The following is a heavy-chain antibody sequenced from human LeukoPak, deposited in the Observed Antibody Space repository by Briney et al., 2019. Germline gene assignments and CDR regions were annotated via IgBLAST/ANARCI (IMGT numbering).Heavy chain of an antibody. V-gene: IGHV4-30-4*01. D-gene: IGHD2-21*02. CDR3: ATEAYCGGDCYPEYFQH. CDR2: IYYSGST. Sequence: MTSQTLSLTCTVSGGSISSGDYYWSWIRQPPGKGLEWIGYIYYSGSTYYNPSLKSRVTISVDTSKNQFSLKLSSVTAADTAVYYCATEAYCGGDCYPEYFQHWGQGTLVTVSS. J-gene: IGHJ1*01. CDR1: GGSISSGDYY.